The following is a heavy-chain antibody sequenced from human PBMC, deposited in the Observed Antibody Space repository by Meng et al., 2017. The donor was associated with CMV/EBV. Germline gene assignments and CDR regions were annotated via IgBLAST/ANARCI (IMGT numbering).Heavy chain of an antibody. J-gene: IGHJ6*02. CDR1: GGSVSSVSYY. CDR3: ARVRGILGSGYYYYYYGMDV. CDR2: IYYSGST. V-gene: IGHV4-61*01. Sequence: SETLSLTCTVSGGSVSSVSYYWSWIRQPPGKGLEWFGYIYYSGSTNYNPSHKSRVTISVDTSKNQFSLTLSSVTAADTAVYYCARVRGILGSGYYYYYYGMDVWGQGTTVTVSS. D-gene: IGHD3-16*01.